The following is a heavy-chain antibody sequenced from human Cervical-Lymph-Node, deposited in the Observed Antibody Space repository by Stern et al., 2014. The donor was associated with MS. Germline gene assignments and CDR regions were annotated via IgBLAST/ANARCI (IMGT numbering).Heavy chain of an antibody. V-gene: IGHV3-11*01. D-gene: IGHD3-10*01. J-gene: IGHJ4*02. CDR2: ISSSGNHI. CDR1: GFSFRNYY. CDR3: VRADGSTDDY. Sequence: VQLVESGGGLVKPGGSLRLSCAASGFSFRNYYMSWIRQAPGKGLEWVSYISSSGNHIDYADSVKRRFTISRDNAKNSLYLQMNSLRADDTAIYYCVRADGSTDDYWGQGTLVTVSS.